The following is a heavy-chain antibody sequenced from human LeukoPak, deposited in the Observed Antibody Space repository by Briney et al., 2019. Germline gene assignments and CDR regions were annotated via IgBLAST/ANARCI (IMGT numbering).Heavy chain of an antibody. J-gene: IGHJ4*02. CDR2: IKEDGSEK. V-gene: IGHV3-7*05. Sequence: PGGSLRLSCAASGFTFSSYGMHWVRQAPGKGLEWVANIKEDGSEKYYVDSVKGRFTISRDNAKNSLYLQMNSLRAEDTAVYYCARDRYYFDTSGYYYFDNWGQGTLVTVSS. CDR3: ARDRYYFDTSGYYYFDN. D-gene: IGHD3-22*01. CDR1: GFTFSSYG.